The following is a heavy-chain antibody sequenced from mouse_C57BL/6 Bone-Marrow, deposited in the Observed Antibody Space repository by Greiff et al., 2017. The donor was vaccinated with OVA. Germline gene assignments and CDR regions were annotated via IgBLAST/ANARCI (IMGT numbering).Heavy chain of an antibody. CDR2: IRLKSDNYAT. D-gene: IGHD1-1*01. Sequence: EVQGVESGGGLVQPGGSMKLSCVASGFTFSNYWMNWVRQSPEKGLEWVAQIRLKSDNYATHYAESVKGRFTISRDDSKSSVYLQMNNLRAEDTGIDYCTAQITTPYYFDYWGQGTTLTVSS. CDR1: GFTFSNYW. J-gene: IGHJ2*01. CDR3: TAQITTPYYFDY. V-gene: IGHV6-3*01.